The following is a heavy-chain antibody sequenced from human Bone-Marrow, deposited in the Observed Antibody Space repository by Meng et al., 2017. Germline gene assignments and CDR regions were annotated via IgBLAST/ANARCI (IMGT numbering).Heavy chain of an antibody. CDR3: ARADSAAAGTPAYFQH. D-gene: IGHD6-13*01. J-gene: IGHJ1*01. Sequence: ASVKVSCKTSGYTFTTYYIHWVRQAPGQGLEWMGIINPSGGSATYAQKFQGRVTMTRDTSTTTVYMELSSLRSEDTAVYYCARADSAAAGTPAYFQHWGHGTPVTVSS. CDR1: GYTFTTYY. CDR2: INPSGGSA. V-gene: IGHV1-46*01.